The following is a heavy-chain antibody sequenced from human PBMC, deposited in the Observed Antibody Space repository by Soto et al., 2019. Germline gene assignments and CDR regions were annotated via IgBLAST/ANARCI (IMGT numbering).Heavy chain of an antibody. CDR3: ARDLNYYDSSGYSPPSNWFDP. CDR1: GGSISSGGYY. V-gene: IGHV4-31*03. Sequence: TLSLTCTVSGGSISSGGYYWSWIRQHPGKGLEWIGYIYYSGSTYYNPSPKSRVTISVDTSKNQFSLKLSSVTAADTAVYYCARDLNYYDSSGYSPPSNWFDPWGQGTLVTVSS. J-gene: IGHJ5*02. D-gene: IGHD3-22*01. CDR2: IYYSGST.